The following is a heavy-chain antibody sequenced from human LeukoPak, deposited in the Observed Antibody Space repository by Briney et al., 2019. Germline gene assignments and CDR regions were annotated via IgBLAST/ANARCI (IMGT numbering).Heavy chain of an antibody. CDR3: PSGGGWFDP. Sequence: SQTLSLTCAVSGVSISSGGYSWHWLRQPAGKGLEWIGYIYQGGTTYYNPSLVSRFTVSLDRARNQFTLKLSYVTAAGNAVYSCPSGGGWFDPWGQGTLVTVSS. V-gene: IGHV4-30-2*01. CDR1: GVSISSGGYS. J-gene: IGHJ5*02. CDR2: IYQGGTT. D-gene: IGHD3-16*01.